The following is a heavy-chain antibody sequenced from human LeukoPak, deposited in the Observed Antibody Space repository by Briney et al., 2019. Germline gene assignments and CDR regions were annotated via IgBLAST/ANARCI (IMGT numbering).Heavy chain of an antibody. D-gene: IGHD3-3*01. CDR1: GFTFSSYS. V-gene: IGHV3-30*18. CDR2: ISYDGTSK. CDR3: AKSSAPRITIFGVVSYYFDY. Sequence: GGSLRLSCAASGFTFSSYSMNWVRQAPGKGLEWVAVISYDGTSKYYADSVKGRYTISRDDSKNTLYLQMNSLRAGDTAVYYCAKSSAPRITIFGVVSYYFDYWGQGTLVTVSS. J-gene: IGHJ4*02.